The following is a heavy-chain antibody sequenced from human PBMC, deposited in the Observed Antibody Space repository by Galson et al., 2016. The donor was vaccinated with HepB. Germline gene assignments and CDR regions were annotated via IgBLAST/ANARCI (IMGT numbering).Heavy chain of an antibody. CDR1: FNFGNYA. J-gene: IGHJ4*02. Sequence: FNFGNYAMNWVRQAPGKGPEWVSSIKGGGASPKYADSVTGRFTISRDNTHNTLHLQMNSLRAEDTAVYYCVKDFYGSGSYFSVGHDHWGQGTLVTVSS. CDR3: VKDFYGSGSYFSVGHDH. D-gene: IGHD3-10*01. V-gene: IGHV3-23*01. CDR2: IKGGGASP.